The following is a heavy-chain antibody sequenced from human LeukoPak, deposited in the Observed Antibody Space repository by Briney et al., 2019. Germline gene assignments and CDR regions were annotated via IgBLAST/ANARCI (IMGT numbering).Heavy chain of an antibody. CDR2: INAGNGNT. CDR1: GYTFTYYA. V-gene: IGHV1-3*01. D-gene: IGHD6-19*01. J-gene: IGHJ5*02. CDR3: ARGVSASSGWYVIDH. Sequence: ASVKVSCKASGYTFTYYAIHWVRQAPGQRLEWMGWINAGNGNTKYSQKFQGRVTITRDTSASTAYMELRSLGSEDTAVYYCARGVSASSGWYVIDHWGQGTLVTVSS.